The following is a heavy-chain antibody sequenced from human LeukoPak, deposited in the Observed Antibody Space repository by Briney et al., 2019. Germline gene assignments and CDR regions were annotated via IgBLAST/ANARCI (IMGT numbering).Heavy chain of an antibody. CDR2: ISSSSSYI. CDR1: GFTFSSYS. D-gene: IGHD3-3*01. V-gene: IGHV3-21*01. J-gene: IGHJ5*02. CDR3: ARYYDFWSGPPA. Sequence: GGSLRLSCAASGFTFSSYSMNWVCQAPGKGLEWVSSISSSSSYIYYADSVKGRFTISRDNAKNSLYLQMNSLRAEDTAVYYCARYYDFWSGPPAWGQGTLVTVSS.